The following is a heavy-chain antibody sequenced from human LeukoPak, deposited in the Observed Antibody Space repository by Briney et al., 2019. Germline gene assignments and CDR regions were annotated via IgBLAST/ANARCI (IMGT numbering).Heavy chain of an antibody. CDR1: GFTFSSYS. J-gene: IGHJ4*02. D-gene: IGHD3-22*01. CDR2: ISSSSSYI. V-gene: IGHV3-21*01. CDR3: ARAPTGYYYDSSGYFDY. Sequence: PGGSQRLSCAASGFTFSSYSMNWVRQAPGKGLEWVSSISSSSSYIYYADSVKGRFTISRDNAKNSLYLQMNSLRAEDTAVYYCARAPTGYYYDSSGYFDYWGQGTLVTVSS.